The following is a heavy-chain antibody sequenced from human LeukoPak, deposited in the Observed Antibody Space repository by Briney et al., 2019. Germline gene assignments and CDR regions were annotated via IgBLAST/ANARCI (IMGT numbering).Heavy chain of an antibody. CDR2: ISGSGGST. Sequence: GGSLRLSCAASGFTFSSYAMSWVRQAPGKGLEWVSAISGSGGSTYYADSVKGRFTISRDNSKNTLYLQMNSLRAEDTAVYYCAKDLRVQAGTNPLYFDYWGQGTLVTVSS. D-gene: IGHD6-19*01. CDR1: GFTFSSYA. J-gene: IGHJ4*02. V-gene: IGHV3-23*01. CDR3: AKDLRVQAGTNPLYFDY.